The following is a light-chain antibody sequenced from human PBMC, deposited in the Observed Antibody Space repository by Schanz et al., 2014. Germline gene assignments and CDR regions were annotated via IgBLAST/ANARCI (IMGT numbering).Light chain of an antibody. Sequence: AIHMTQSPSSLSASVGDRVTITCRTSQDIRNHLGWYQKKPGKAPTLLISSASTLQSGVPSRFSGSGSGTDFTLSISSLQPEDFAAYYCLQDYNYPVTFGQGTKVEIK. CDR2: SAS. V-gene: IGKV1-6*01. J-gene: IGKJ1*01. CDR1: QDIRNH. CDR3: LQDYNYPVT.